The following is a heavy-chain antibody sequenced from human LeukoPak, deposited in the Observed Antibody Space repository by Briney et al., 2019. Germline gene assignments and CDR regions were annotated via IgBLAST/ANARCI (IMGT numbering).Heavy chain of an antibody. J-gene: IGHJ6*02. CDR1: GFSFSNYA. V-gene: IGHV3-23*01. CDR3: ARAQSADIVVVPAAIEINYYYYYGMDV. D-gene: IGHD2-2*01. Sequence: GGSLRLSCADSGFSFSNYAMSWVRQAPGKGLEWVSAISGNGVGTYYADSVKGRFTISRDNSKNTVYLQMNSLRAEDTAVYYCARAQSADIVVVPAAIEINYYYYYGMDVWGQGTTVTVSS. CDR2: ISGNGVGT.